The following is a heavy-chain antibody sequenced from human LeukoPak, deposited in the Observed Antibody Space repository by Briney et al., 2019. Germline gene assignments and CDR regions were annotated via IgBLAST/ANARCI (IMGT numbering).Heavy chain of an antibody. J-gene: IGHJ5*02. D-gene: IGHD1-26*01. V-gene: IGHV4-4*07. Sequence: PSETLSLTCTVSGGSISSYYWSWIRQPAGKGLGWIGRIYTSGSTNYNPSLKSRVTMSVDTSKNQFSLKLSSVTAADTAVYYCARDGGSGSDSLKWFDPWGQGTLVTVSS. CDR2: IYTSGST. CDR3: ARDGGSGSDSLKWFDP. CDR1: GGSISSYY.